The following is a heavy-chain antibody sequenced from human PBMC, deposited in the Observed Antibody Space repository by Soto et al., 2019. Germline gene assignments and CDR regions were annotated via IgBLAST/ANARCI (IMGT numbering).Heavy chain of an antibody. V-gene: IGHV3-33*06. CDR2: IWYDGSNK. CDR1: GFTFSSYG. J-gene: IGHJ5*02. Sequence: GGSLRLSCAASGFTFSSYGMHWVRQAPGKGLEWVAVIWYDGSNKYYADSVKGRFTISRDNSKNTLYLQMNSLRAEDTAVYYCAKTYDSSGYYLWDWFDPWGQGTLVTVSS. CDR3: AKTYDSSGYYLWDWFDP. D-gene: IGHD3-22*01.